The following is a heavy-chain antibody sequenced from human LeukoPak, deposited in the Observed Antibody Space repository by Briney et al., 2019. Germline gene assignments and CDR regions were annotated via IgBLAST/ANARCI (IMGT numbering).Heavy chain of an antibody. Sequence: GGSLRLSCTASGFTFRSYALSWVRQASGKGLEWVGRVRGKVHSYATAYAASMKGRFTISRDDSRNTAYLQMNSLKTEDSAVYYCTRVYDSGSRIFMDVWGKGTTVTVSS. J-gene: IGHJ6*03. CDR1: GFTFRSYA. D-gene: IGHD3-10*01. CDR2: VRGKVHSYAT. V-gene: IGHV3-73*01. CDR3: TRVYDSGSRIFMDV.